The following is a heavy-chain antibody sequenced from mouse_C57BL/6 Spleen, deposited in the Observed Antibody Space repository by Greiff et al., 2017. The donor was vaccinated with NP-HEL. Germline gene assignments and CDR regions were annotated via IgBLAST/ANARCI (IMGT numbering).Heavy chain of an antibody. D-gene: IGHD2-3*01. CDR2: IDPENGDT. J-gene: IGHJ3*01. CDR3: TKDGYSAWFAY. Sequence: VQLKQSGAELVRPGASVKLSCTASGFNIKDDYMHWVKQRPEQGLEWIGWIDPENGDTEYASKFQGKATITADTSSNTAYLQLSSLTSEDTAVYYCTKDGYSAWFAYWGQGTLVTVSA. CDR1: GFNIKDDY. V-gene: IGHV14-4*01.